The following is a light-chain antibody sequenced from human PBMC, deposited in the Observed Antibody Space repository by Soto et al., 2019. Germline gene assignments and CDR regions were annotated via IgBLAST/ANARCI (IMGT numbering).Light chain of an antibody. J-gene: IGLJ1*01. Sequence: QSVLTQPTIVSAYPGHSMTISCAGTSNYVGGYIYVSWYQQLPGKSPIRMIYDVSNRPSGVSNRFFVSKFGNTASLTIFVFHAEDEADYYCSSYTSSSTQVFGTGTKVTVL. CDR2: DVS. V-gene: IGLV2-14*01. CDR3: SSYTSSSTQV. CDR1: SNYVGGYIY.